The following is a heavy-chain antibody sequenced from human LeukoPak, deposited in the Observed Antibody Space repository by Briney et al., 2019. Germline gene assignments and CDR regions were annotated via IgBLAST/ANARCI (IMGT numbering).Heavy chain of an antibody. CDR3: ARAPPWAAAGLFDY. CDR1: GYTFTSYA. J-gene: IGHJ4*02. D-gene: IGHD6-13*01. V-gene: IGHV7-4-1*02. Sequence: VASVKVSCKASGYTFTSYAMNWVRQAPGQGLEWMGWINTNTGNPTYAQGFTGRFVFSLDPSVSTAYLQISSLKAEDTAVYYCARAPPWAAAGLFDYWGQGTLVTVYS. CDR2: INTNTGNP.